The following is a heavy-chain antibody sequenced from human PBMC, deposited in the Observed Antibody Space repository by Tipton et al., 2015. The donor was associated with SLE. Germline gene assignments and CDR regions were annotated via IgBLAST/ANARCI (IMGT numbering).Heavy chain of an antibody. CDR3: ASEWYSSSGYYGMDV. V-gene: IGHV4-34*01. J-gene: IGHJ6*02. CDR1: GESFSTYY. CDR2: IQHSGST. Sequence: TLSLTCAVYGESFSTYYWSWIRQPPGKGLEWIGEIQHSGSTNYTPSLKSRVIISVDTSKNQFSLKLSSVTAADTAVYYCASEWYSSSGYYGMDVWGQGTTVTVSS. D-gene: IGHD6-6*01.